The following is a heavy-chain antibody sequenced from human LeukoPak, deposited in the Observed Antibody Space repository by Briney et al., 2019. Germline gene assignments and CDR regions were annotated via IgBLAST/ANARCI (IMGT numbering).Heavy chain of an antibody. Sequence: GGSLRLSCAASGFTFSSYAMRWVRQAPGKGLEWVAVISYDGSNKYYADSVKGRFTISRDNSKNTLYLQMNSLRAEDTAVYYCAREVRGFFNWNYFDYWGQGTLVTVSS. D-gene: IGHD1-20*01. CDR3: AREVRGFFNWNYFDY. J-gene: IGHJ4*02. CDR1: GFTFSSYA. V-gene: IGHV3-30*01. CDR2: ISYDGSNK.